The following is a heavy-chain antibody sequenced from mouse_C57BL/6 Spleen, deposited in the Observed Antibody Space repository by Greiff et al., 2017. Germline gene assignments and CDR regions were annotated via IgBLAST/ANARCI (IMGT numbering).Heavy chain of an antibody. V-gene: IGHV14-3*01. Sequence: EVQGVESVAELVRPGASVKLSCTASGFNIKNTYMHWVKQRPEQGLEWIGRIDPANGNTKYAPKFQGKATITADTSSNTAYLQLSSLTSEDTAIYYCVLYYYGSKGYFDVWGTGTTVTVSS. CDR1: GFNIKNTY. D-gene: IGHD1-1*01. J-gene: IGHJ1*03. CDR3: VLYYYGSKGYFDV. CDR2: IDPANGNT.